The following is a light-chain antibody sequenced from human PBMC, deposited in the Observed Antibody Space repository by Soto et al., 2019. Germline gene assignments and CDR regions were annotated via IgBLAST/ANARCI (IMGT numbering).Light chain of an antibody. CDR2: GAS. J-gene: IGKJ1*01. Sequence: ENLLTQSPDTLSLSAGERATLFCRASEIINSGYLAWYQQKPGQAPRLLIYGASNRATGIPDRFSGSGSGTDFTLTISRLEPEDFAVYYCQQYGSSGTFGQGTKVDIK. CDR3: QQYGSSGT. CDR1: EIINSGY. V-gene: IGKV3-20*01.